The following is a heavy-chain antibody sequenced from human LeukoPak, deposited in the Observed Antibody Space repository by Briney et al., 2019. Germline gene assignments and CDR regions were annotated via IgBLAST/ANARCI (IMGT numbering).Heavy chain of an antibody. D-gene: IGHD5-24*01. CDR1: GLTVSSNY. Sequence: GGSLRLSCAVSGLTVSSNYMTWVCQAPGKRLEWVSVIYSGGNTYYADSVKGRFTISRDNSKNTVYLQMNSLRTEDTAGYYCTRVETGRGGGWVPFDHWGQGTLVTVSS. V-gene: IGHV3-66*02. CDR3: TRVETGRGGGWVPFDH. CDR2: IYSGGNT. J-gene: IGHJ4*02.